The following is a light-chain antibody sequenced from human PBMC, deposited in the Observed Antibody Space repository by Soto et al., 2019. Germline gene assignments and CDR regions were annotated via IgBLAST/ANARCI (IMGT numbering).Light chain of an antibody. CDR1: QSVSSSY. Sequence: ENVLTQSPGTLSLSPGERATLSCRASQSVSSSYLAWYQQKPGQAPRLLIYGASSRATGIPDRFSGSGSGTDFTLTISRLEPEDFAVYYCQQHGSSPPITFVQGTRLEIK. CDR3: QQHGSSPPIT. V-gene: IGKV3-20*01. J-gene: IGKJ5*01. CDR2: GAS.